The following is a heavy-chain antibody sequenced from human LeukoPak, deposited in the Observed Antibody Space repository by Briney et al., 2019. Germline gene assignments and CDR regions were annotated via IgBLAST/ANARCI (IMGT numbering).Heavy chain of an antibody. J-gene: IGHJ4*02. CDR1: GLTVSSYS. Sequence: GGSLRLSCAASGLTVSSYSMNWVRQAPGKGLEWMGIIYPGDSDTRYSPSFQGQVTISADKSISTAYLQWSSLKASDTAMYYCARLGAAAGTILSYWGQGTLVTVSS. D-gene: IGHD6-13*01. CDR3: ARLGAAAGTILSY. V-gene: IGHV5-51*01. CDR2: IYPGDSDT.